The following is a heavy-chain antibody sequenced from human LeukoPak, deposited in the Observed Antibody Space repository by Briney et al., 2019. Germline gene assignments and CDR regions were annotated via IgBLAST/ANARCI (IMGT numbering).Heavy chain of an antibody. CDR3: ARDSGYYYDSSGYYPSFDY. J-gene: IGHJ4*02. CDR1: GGSFSGYY. D-gene: IGHD3-22*01. V-gene: IGHV4-34*01. Sequence: SETLSLTCAVYGGSFSGYYWSWIRQPPGKGLEWIGKINHSGSTNYNPSLKSRVTISVDTSKNQFSLKLSSVTAADTAVYYCARDSGYYYDSSGYYPSFDYWGQGTLVTVSS. CDR2: INHSGST.